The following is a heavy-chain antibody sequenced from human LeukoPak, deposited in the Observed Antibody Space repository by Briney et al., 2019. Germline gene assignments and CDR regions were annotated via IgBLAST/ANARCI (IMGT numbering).Heavy chain of an antibody. Sequence: PSETLSLTCAVSGYSISSGYYWGWIRQPPGKGPEWIGSIYHSGSTYYNPSLKSRVTISVDTSKNQFSLKLSSVTAADTAVYYCARSPERWLQVLIDYWGQGTLVTVSS. J-gene: IGHJ4*02. CDR3: ARSPERWLQVLIDY. CDR1: GYSISSGYY. V-gene: IGHV4-38-2*01. D-gene: IGHD5-24*01. CDR2: IYHSGST.